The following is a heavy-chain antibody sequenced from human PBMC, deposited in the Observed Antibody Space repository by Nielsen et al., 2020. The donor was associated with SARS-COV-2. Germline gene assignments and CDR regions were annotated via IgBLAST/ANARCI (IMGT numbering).Heavy chain of an antibody. CDR1: GFTFSSYA. CDR2: ISGSGGST. J-gene: IGHJ6*02. Sequence: GGSLRLSCAASGFTFSSYAMSWVRQAPGKGLEWVSAISGSGGSTYYADSVKGRFTISRDNSRNRLYLQMNSLRAEDTAVYYCRGLTGDRGGMDVWGQGTTVTVSS. CDR3: RGLTGDRGGMDV. V-gene: IGHV3-23*01. D-gene: IGHD7-27*01.